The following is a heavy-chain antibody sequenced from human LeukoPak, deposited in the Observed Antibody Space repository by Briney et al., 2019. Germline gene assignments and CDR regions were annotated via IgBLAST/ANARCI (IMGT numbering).Heavy chain of an antibody. Sequence: SATLSLTCTVSGDSIRSYYWNWIRRPPGKGLEWIGYIYYTGSTSYNPSLKSRVTISLDTSKSRFSLRLTSVTAADTAVYYCASHGSSGHDPLTWGQGTLVTVSS. CDR1: GDSIRSYY. V-gene: IGHV4-59*08. D-gene: IGHD5-12*01. CDR3: ASHGSSGHDPLT. CDR2: IYYTGST. J-gene: IGHJ4*01.